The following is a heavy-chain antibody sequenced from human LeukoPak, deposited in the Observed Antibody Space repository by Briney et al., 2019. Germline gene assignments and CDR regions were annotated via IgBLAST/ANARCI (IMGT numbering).Heavy chain of an antibody. CDR2: ITDSGGDT. CDR1: GFTFSNYA. V-gene: IGHV3-23*01. Sequence: RGSLRLSCAPSGFTFSNYAMNWVRQVPGKGLEWVSIITDSGGDTNYADSVKGRFTISRDTSKSTLYLQTNSLRAEETATYYCAKAAGGVCNSGDCYSRVFDYWREGTLVTDCS. CDR3: AKAAGGVCNSGDCYSRVFDY. J-gene: IGHJ4*02. D-gene: IGHD2-21*02.